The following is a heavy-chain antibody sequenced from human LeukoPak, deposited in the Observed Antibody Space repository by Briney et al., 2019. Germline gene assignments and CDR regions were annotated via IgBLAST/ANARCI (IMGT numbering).Heavy chain of an antibody. V-gene: IGHV3-48*01. D-gene: IGHD5-18*01. J-gene: IGHJ4*02. CDR3: ARALGYSHGYAVHY. CDR1: GFIFSNYN. CDR2: ICSRSGTI. Sequence: PGGSLRLSCAASGFIFSNYNMNCVRQTPGKGLEWLSYICSRSGTIYYADSVKGRFNISGDNAKNSLYLQMDSLRAEDTAVYYCARALGYSHGYAVHYWGQGTLVTVSS.